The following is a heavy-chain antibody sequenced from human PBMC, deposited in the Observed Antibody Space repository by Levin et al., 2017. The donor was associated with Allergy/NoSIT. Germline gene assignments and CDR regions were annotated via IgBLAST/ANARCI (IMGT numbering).Heavy chain of an antibody. CDR2: VSATGNNV. V-gene: IGHV3-11*01. CDR1: GFTFSDYY. Sequence: AGGSLRLSCAASGFTFSDYYMTWIRLAPGKGLEWLSYVSATGNNVHYADSVEGRFTISRDNAKNSVYLQMNSLRAEDTAVYYCARDLVVVPASDLSYGMDVWGRGTTVTVSS. D-gene: IGHD2-2*01. CDR3: ARDLVVVPASDLSYGMDV. J-gene: IGHJ6*02.